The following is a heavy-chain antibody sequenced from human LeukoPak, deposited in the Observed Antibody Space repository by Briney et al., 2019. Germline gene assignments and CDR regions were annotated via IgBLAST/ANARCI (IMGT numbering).Heavy chain of an antibody. CDR1: GDSVSSNTAA. V-gene: IGHV6-1*01. CDR3: ARDRRVGATQQTGWFDP. Sequence: SQTLSLTCAISGDSVSSNTAAWNWIRQSPSRGLEWLGRTYYRSKWYNDYAVSVKTRITINPDTSKNQFSLQLNSVTPEDTAVYYCARDRRVGATQQTGWFDPWGQGTLVTVSS. D-gene: IGHD1-26*01. CDR2: TYYRSKWYN. J-gene: IGHJ5*02.